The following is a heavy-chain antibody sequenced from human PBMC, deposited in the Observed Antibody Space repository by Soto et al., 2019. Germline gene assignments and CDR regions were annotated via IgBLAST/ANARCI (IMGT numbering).Heavy chain of an antibody. CDR3: ATYRTVDDTRRLDG. CDR1: GFTFSNYF. Sequence: QLVESGGDLVQPGGSLRLSCAASGFTFSNYFMKWVRQAPGKGLEWVANINQDGTEKNYVESVKGRFTISRDNAKNSLYLQMDSLRVEDTAVYYCATYRTVDDTRRLDGWGQGTLVTVSS. J-gene: IGHJ4*02. D-gene: IGHD4-4*01. CDR2: INQDGTEK. V-gene: IGHV3-7*03.